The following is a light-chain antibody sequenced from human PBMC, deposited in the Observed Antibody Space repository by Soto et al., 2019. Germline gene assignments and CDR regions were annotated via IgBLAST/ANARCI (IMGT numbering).Light chain of an antibody. V-gene: IGLV2-14*01. CDR1: SSDVGGYNY. CDR2: EVS. Sequence: QSALTQPASVSGSPGQSITISCTGTSSDVGGYNYVSWYQQHPGKAPKLMIYEVSNRPSGVSNRLSGSKSGNTASLTISGLQAEEEDDYYCSSYTSSSLVFGTGTKGTVL. CDR3: SSYTSSSLV. J-gene: IGLJ1*01.